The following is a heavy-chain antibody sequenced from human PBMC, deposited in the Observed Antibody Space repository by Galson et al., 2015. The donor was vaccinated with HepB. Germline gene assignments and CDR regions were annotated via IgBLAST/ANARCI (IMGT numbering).Heavy chain of an antibody. V-gene: IGHV3-48*01. D-gene: IGHD1-26*01. CDR3: AKGFLGGKYDGECFDY. Sequence: SLRLSCAASGFTFTSYSLGWVRQAPGKGLEWVSWISGSGSPIYYADSVKGRFTISRDNSKNTLYLQMNSLRAEDTAVYYCAKGFLGGKYDGECFDYWGQGTLVTVSS. CDR1: GFTFTSYS. J-gene: IGHJ4*02. CDR2: ISGSGSPI.